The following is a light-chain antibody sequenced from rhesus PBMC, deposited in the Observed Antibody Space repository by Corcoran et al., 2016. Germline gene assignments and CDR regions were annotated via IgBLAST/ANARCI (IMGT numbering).Light chain of an antibody. J-gene: IGKJ4*01. CDR1: QGINKE. CDR3: QQYDNFPLT. Sequence: DIQMTQSPSSLSASVGDRVTVTCRASQGINKELSWYQQKPGKPPKSLIYYASPLQNGVPSRFSGSGSGTVSPLPISSLQPEDFATSYCQQYDNFPLTFGGRTKVELK. V-gene: IGKV1-19*01. CDR2: YAS.